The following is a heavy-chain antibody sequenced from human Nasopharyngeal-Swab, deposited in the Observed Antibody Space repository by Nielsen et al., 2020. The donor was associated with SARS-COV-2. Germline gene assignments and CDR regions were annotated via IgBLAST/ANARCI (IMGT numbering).Heavy chain of an antibody. J-gene: IGHJ5*02. D-gene: IGHD2-15*01. Sequence: WVRQAPGQGLEWMGIINPGGGSARYSQNFQGRVTVTRDTSTSTVYMELSSLRPEDTVVYYCARGGDPREVVAATDCFDPWGQGTLVTVSS. V-gene: IGHV1-46*01. CDR3: ARGGDPREVVAATDCFDP. CDR2: INPGGGSA.